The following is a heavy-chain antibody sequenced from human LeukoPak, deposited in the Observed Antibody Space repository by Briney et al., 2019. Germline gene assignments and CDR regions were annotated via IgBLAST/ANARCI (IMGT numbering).Heavy chain of an antibody. CDR1: GGSISSYY. D-gene: IGHD3-3*01. CDR2: IYYSGST. J-gene: IGHJ4*02. CDR3: ARVAQYYDFWSGPHIWVYFDY. Sequence: SETLSLTCTVSGGSISSYYWSWIRQPPGKGLEWIGDIYYSGSTNYNPSLKSRVTISVDTSKNQFSLKLSSVTAADTAVYYCARVAQYYDFWSGPHIWVYFDYWGQGTLVTVSS. V-gene: IGHV4-59*01.